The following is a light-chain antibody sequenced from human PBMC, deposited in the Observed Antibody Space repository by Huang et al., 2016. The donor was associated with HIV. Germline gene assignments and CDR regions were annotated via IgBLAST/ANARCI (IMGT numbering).Light chain of an antibody. CDR2: AAA. CDR3: QQSSSTPFT. CDR1: PTITSF. V-gene: IGKV1-39*01. Sequence: RVTITCRASPTITSFFNWYQQKPGKAPKLLIYAAASLQSGVPSSFSGSGSGTSFTLTINTLQPEDVATYYCQQSSSTPFTFGPGTRVDIK. J-gene: IGKJ3*01.